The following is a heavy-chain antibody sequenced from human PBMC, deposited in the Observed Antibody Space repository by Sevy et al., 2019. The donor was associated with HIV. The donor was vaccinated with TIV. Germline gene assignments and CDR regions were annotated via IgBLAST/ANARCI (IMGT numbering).Heavy chain of an antibody. J-gene: IGHJ4*02. CDR1: GYTLSELS. CDR3: ATAREYYSDNSGYLDY. Sequence: ASVKVSCKVSGYTLSELSMHWVRQPPGKGLEWMGRFDPDDGETIYAQRFQGRGTMTEDTSADTAYMELSSLRSEDTAMYYCATAREYYSDNSGYLDYWGQGTPVTVSS. D-gene: IGHD3-22*01. CDR2: FDPDDGET. V-gene: IGHV1-24*01.